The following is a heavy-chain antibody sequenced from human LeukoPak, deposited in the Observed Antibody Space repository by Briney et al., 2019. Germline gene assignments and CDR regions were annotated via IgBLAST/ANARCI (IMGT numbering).Heavy chain of an antibody. CDR2: IYTSGST. CDR3: ARGPGYCSSTSCYGLYMDV. J-gene: IGHJ6*03. D-gene: IGHD2-2*01. Sequence: PSETLSLTCTVSGGSISSYYLSWIRQPDGKGLEWIGRIYTSGSTNYNPSLKSRVTISVDTSKNQFSLKLSSVTAADTAVYYCARGPGYCSSTSCYGLYMDVWGKGTTVTISS. V-gene: IGHV4-4*07. CDR1: GGSISSYY.